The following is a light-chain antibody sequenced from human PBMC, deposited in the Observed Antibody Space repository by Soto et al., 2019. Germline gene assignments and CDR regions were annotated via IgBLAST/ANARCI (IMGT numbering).Light chain of an antibody. J-gene: IGKJ1*01. CDR1: QSVTSNY. CDR3: QHYVTSLTA. V-gene: IGKV3-20*01. Sequence: EILLTLSPGSLSLSRGERATVSCGASQSVTSNYLAWYQQKPGQAPRLLIFGASIRVKGIPDRFIGSGSGTDFTLTISRLEPEEFAVYYCQHYVTSLTAFGQGTKVDIK. CDR2: GAS.